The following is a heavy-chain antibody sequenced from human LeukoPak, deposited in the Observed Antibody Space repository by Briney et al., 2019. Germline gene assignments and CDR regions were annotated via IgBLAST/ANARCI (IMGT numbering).Heavy chain of an antibody. V-gene: IGHV3-48*03. J-gene: IGHJ5*02. Sequence: GGSLRLSCAASGFTFSSYEMNWVRQAPGKGLEWVSYISSSGSTIYYADSAKGRFTVSRDNAKNSLYLQMNSLRAEDTAVYYCARETSYWFDPWGQGTLVTVSS. CDR2: ISSSGSTI. CDR1: GFTFSSYE. CDR3: ARETSYWFDP. D-gene: IGHD6-6*01.